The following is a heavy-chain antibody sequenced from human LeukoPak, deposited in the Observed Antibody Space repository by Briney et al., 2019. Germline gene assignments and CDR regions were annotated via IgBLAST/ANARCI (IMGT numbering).Heavy chain of an antibody. CDR2: IYYSGST. J-gene: IGHJ5*02. D-gene: IGHD2-15*01. Sequence: PSETLSLTCTVSGGSISSSSYYWGWIRQPPGKGLEWIGSIYYSGSTYYNPSLKSRVTISVDTSKNQFSLKLSSVTAADTAVYYCARLWVSGDHLDWFDPWGQGTLVTVSS. V-gene: IGHV4-39*01. CDR3: ARLWVSGDHLDWFDP. CDR1: GGSISSSSYY.